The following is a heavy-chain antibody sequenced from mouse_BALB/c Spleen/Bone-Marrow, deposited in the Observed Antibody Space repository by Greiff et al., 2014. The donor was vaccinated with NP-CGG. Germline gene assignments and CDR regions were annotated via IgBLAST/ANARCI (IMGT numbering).Heavy chain of an antibody. Sequence: EVKLVESGGGLVKPGGSLKLSCAASGFTFSDYYMYWVRQTPEKRLEWVATISDGGSYTYYPDSVKGRFTISRDNAKNNLHLQMSSLKSEDTAMYYCVLRWFAYWGQGTLVTVSA. J-gene: IGHJ3*01. D-gene: IGHD1-1*01. CDR1: GFTFSDYY. CDR3: VLRWFAY. V-gene: IGHV5-4*02. CDR2: ISDGGSYT.